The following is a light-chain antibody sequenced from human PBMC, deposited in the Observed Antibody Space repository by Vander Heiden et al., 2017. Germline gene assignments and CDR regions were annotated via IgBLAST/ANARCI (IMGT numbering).Light chain of an antibody. V-gene: IGLV3-1*01. CDR3: QAGDVSTVL. J-gene: IGLJ3*02. CDR1: NLGKKY. CDR2: QDT. Sequence: SNALAQPPSVSVSQGQTAPLSCPGDNLGKKYSSWYQQKPGQSPVLVIYQDTRRPSGIPRRFSGSNSGDTATLTISETQAVDEAHYYCQAGDVSTVLFGGGTKLTVL.